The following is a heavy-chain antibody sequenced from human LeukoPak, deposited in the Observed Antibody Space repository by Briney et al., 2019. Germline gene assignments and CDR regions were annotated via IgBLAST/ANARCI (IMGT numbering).Heavy chain of an antibody. V-gene: IGHV3-23*01. CDR1: GFTFSSYA. Sequence: GGSLRLSCAASGFTFSSYAMSWVRQAPGKGLEWVSAISGSGGSTYYADSVKGRFTISRDNSKNTVYLQMNSLRAEDTAVYYCAKGGGLYSSSSALRNWGQGTLVTVSS. J-gene: IGHJ4*02. CDR3: AKGGGLYSSSSALRN. D-gene: IGHD6-6*01. CDR2: ISGSGGST.